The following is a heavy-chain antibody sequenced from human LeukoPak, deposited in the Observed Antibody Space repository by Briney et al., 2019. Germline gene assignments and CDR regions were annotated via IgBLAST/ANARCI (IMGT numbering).Heavy chain of an antibody. CDR3: AKDGSLAAMDPYYYYMDV. D-gene: IGHD5-18*01. V-gene: IGHV3-30*02. Sequence: GGSLRLSCAASGFTFSSYGMHWVRQAPGKGLEWVAFIRYDGSNKYYADSVKGRFTISRDNSKNTLYLQMNSLRAEDTAVYYCAKDGSLAAMDPYYYYMDVWGKGTTVTISS. CDR1: GFTFSSYG. CDR2: IRYDGSNK. J-gene: IGHJ6*03.